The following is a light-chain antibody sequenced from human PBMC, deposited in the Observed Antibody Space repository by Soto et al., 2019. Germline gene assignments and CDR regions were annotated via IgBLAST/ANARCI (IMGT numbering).Light chain of an antibody. J-gene: IGLJ2*01. CDR1: SSNIGAGYN. V-gene: IGLV1-40*01. CDR3: QSYDSSLSDVV. Sequence: QLVLTQPPSVCGAPRQRVTISCTGGSSNIGAGYNVHWYQQLPRTAPKLLIYGNSNRPSGVPDRLSGSKSGTSPSLAITGLQAEDEADYYCQSYDSSLSDVVFGGGTKLTVL. CDR2: GNS.